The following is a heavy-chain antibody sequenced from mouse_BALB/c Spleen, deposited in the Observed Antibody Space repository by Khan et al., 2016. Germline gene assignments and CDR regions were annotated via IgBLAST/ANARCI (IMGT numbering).Heavy chain of an antibody. J-gene: IGHJ1*01. CDR1: GYTFTSYD. CDR2: IFSGDGSN. CDR3: ARLYGSTYWYFDV. Sequence: QVQLQQSGAELVKPGASVKLSCKASGYTFTSYDINWVRQRPEQGLEWIGWIFSGDGSNKDHAKFKGKAILTTDKSSSTAYMQLSRLTSEASAGYFCARLYGSTYWYFDVWGAGTTVTVSS. V-gene: IGHV1-85*01. D-gene: IGHD1-1*01.